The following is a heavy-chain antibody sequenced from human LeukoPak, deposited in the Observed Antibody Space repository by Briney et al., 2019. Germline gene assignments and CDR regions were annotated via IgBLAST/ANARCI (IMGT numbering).Heavy chain of an antibody. J-gene: IGHJ4*02. CDR1: GDSVSSNSVG. CDR3: ARDKSRVLDY. V-gene: IGHV6-1*01. D-gene: IGHD6-13*01. Sequence: LSQTLSLTCAISGDSVSSNSVGWNWIRQSPSRGLEWLGRTYYRSQWYNDYGVSVKSRITINPDTSKNQFSLQVNSVTPEDTAVYYCARDKSRVLDYWGQGTLVTVSS. CDR2: TYYRSQWYN.